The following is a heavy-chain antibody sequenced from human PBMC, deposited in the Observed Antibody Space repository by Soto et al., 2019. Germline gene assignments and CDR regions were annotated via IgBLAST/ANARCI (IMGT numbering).Heavy chain of an antibody. CDR1: VLTFSIYA. CDR3: AREVSPRSGYYYGMDV. J-gene: IGHJ6*01. Sequence: GGSLEICCASSVLTFSIYAMHGVRQAPGKGLEWVAVISYDGSNKYYADSVKGRFTISRDNSKNTLYLQMNSLRAEDTAVYYCAREVSPRSGYYYGMDVWGQGTPVTVSS. CDR2: ISYDGSNK. V-gene: IGHV3-30-3*01. D-gene: IGHD2-8*02.